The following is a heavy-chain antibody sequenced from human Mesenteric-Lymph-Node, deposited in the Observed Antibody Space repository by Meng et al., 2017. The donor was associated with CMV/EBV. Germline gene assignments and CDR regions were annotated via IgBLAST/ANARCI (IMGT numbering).Heavy chain of an antibody. CDR1: GFTFSSYA. Sequence: GGSLRLSCAASGFTFSSYAMHWVRQAPGKGLEWVSYISSSSSTIYYADSVKGRFTISRDNAKNSLYLQMNSLRAEDTALYYCARRVYDILTGYYSGMDVWGQGTTVTVSS. V-gene: IGHV3-48*04. D-gene: IGHD3-9*01. CDR3: ARRVYDILTGYYSGMDV. CDR2: ISSSSSTI. J-gene: IGHJ6*02.